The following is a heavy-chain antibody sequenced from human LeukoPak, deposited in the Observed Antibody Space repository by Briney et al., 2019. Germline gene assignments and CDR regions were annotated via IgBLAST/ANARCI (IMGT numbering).Heavy chain of an antibody. CDR2: IYYNGDT. Sequence: SETLSLTCTVSGGSVSNSLYYWSWIRQPPGKGLEWIGYIYYNGDTNYNPSLKSRVIISIDTSSNQFSLRLNSMTAADTAVYYCARDADGDYLFWFDPWGQGTLVTVSS. D-gene: IGHD4-17*01. J-gene: IGHJ5*02. CDR3: ARDADGDYLFWFDP. V-gene: IGHV4-61*01. CDR1: GGSVSNSLYY.